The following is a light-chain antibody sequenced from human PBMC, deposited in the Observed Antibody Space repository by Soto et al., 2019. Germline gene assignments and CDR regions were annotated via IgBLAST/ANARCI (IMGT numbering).Light chain of an antibody. Sequence: EIVLTQSPATLSLSPGERATLSCRASQSVSSYLAWYQQKPGQARRLLIYDASNRATGIPARFSGSGSGTDFTLTISGLEPEDLAVYYCQQRSNWGVFTFGPGTKVDI. CDR2: DAS. CDR3: QQRSNWGVFT. CDR1: QSVSSY. J-gene: IGKJ3*01. V-gene: IGKV3-11*01.